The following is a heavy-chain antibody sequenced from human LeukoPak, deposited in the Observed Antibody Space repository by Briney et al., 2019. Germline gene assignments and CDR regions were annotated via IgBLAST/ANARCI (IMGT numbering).Heavy chain of an antibody. D-gene: IGHD3-22*01. CDR3: ARYYYDSSGYYYLDY. CDR1: GGSISSSSYY. J-gene: IGHJ4*02. CDR2: IYYSGST. Sequence: SETLSLTCTVSGGSISSSSYYWGWIRQPPGKGLEWIGSIYYSGSTYYNPSLKSRVTISVDTSKNQFSLKLSSVTAADTAVYYCARYYYDSSGYYYLDYWGQGTLATVSS. V-gene: IGHV4-39*01.